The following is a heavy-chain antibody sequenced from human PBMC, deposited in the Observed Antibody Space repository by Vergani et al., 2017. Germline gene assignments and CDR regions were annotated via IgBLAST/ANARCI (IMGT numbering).Heavy chain of an antibody. V-gene: IGHV3-21*01. CDR3: ARDLQTPGGEYFQH. Sequence: EVQLVESGGGLVKPGGSLRLSCAASGFTFSSYSMNWVRQAPGKGLEWVSSISSSSSYIYYADSVKGRFTISRYNAKNSLYLQMNSLRAEDTAVYYCARDLQTPGGEYFQHWGQGTLVTVSS. CDR2: ISSSSSYI. CDR1: GFTFSSYS. J-gene: IGHJ1*01. D-gene: IGHD3-16*01.